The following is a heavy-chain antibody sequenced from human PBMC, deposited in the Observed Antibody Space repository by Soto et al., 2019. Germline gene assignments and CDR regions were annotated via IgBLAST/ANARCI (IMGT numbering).Heavy chain of an antibody. Sequence: PSQTLSLTCAISGDSVSSNSAAWNLVRQSPSRGLEWLGRTYYRSKWYNDYAVSVKSRITIDPDTSKNQFSLQLNSVTPDDTAVYYCARAVAATANAFVTWGQGTVVTVSS. J-gene: IGHJ3*02. CDR3: ARAVAATANAFVT. CDR1: GDSVSSNSAA. CDR2: TYYRSKWYN. V-gene: IGHV6-1*01. D-gene: IGHD6-19*01.